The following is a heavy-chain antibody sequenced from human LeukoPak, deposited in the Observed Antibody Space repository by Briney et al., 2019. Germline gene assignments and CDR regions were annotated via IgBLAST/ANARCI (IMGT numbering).Heavy chain of an antibody. J-gene: IGHJ4*02. CDR1: GFTFSNAW. D-gene: IGHD3-10*01. Sequence: GRSLRLSCAASGFTFSNAWMSWVRQAPGKGLEWVGRIKSKTDGGKTDYAAPVKGRFTISRDDSKNTLYLQMNSLKTEDTAVYYCTTDRAMVRGVISRFDYWGQGTLVTVSS. CDR3: TTDRAMVRGVISRFDY. CDR2: IKSKTDGGKT. V-gene: IGHV3-15*01.